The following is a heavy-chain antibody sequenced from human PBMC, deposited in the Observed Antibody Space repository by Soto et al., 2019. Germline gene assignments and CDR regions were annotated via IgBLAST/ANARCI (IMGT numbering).Heavy chain of an antibody. CDR3: ARHLWLTPFLNGMDV. V-gene: IGHV5-10-1*01. CDR1: GYSFTSYW. J-gene: IGHJ6*02. Sequence: PGESLKISCKGSGYSFTSYWISWVRQMPGKGLEWMGRIDPSDSCTNYSPSFQGHVTISADKSISTAYLQWSSLKAPDTAMYYCARHLWLTPFLNGMDVWGQGTTVTVSS. D-gene: IGHD3-3*02. CDR2: IDPSDSCT.